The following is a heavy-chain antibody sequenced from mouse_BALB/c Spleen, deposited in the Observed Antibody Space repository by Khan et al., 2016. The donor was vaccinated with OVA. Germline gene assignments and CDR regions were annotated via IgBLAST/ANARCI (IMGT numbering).Heavy chain of an antibody. CDR3: ARHGYVAWFAY. J-gene: IGHJ3*01. Sequence: EVELVESGPELMKPGASVKISCKASGYSFTSYYIHWVKQSHGKSLEWIGYIDPFNGGTSYNPKFKGKATLPVDKSSSTAYMHLSSLTSDDSAVYYCARHGYVAWFAYWGQGTLVTVSA. CDR1: GYSFTSYY. CDR2: IDPFNGGT. V-gene: IGHV1S135*01. D-gene: IGHD2-2*01.